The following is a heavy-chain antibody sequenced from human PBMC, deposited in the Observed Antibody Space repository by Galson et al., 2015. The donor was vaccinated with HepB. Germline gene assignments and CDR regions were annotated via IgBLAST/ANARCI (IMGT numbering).Heavy chain of an antibody. CDR3: ARGGPIVATIRVRYYYYMDV. CDR1: GGTFSSYA. D-gene: IGHD5-12*01. V-gene: IGHV1-69*10. CDR2: IIPILGIA. J-gene: IGHJ6*03. Sequence: SVKVSCKASGGTFSSYAISWVRQAPGQGLEWMGGIIPILGIANYAQKFQGRVTITADKSTSTAYMELSSLRSEDTAVYYCARGGPIVATIRVRYYYYMDVWGKGTTVTVSS.